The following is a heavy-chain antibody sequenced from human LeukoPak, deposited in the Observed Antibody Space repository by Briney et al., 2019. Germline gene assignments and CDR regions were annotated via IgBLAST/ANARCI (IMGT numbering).Heavy chain of an antibody. Sequence: KPSETLSLTCTVSGGSISSYYWSWIRQPPGKGLEWIGYIYYSGSTNYNPSLKSRVTISVDTSKNQFSLKLSSVTAADTAVCYCARRRSGTSSEFDPWGQGTLVTVSS. D-gene: IGHD6-6*01. CDR3: ARRRSGTSSEFDP. V-gene: IGHV4-59*08. J-gene: IGHJ5*02. CDR1: GGSISSYY. CDR2: IYYSGST.